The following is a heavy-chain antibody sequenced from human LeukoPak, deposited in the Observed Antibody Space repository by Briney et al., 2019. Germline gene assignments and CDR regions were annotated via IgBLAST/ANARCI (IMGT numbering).Heavy chain of an antibody. V-gene: IGHV4-4*02. CDR3: ARVSSSWYRMGFDY. J-gene: IGHJ4*02. CDR1: GGSISSSNW. D-gene: IGHD6-13*01. Sequence: SETLSLTCAVSGGSISSSNWWSWVRQPPGKGLEWIGEIYHSGSTNYNPSLKSRVTISVDKSKNQFSLKLSSVTAADTAVYYCARVSSSWYRMGFDYWGQGTLVTVSS. CDR2: IYHSGST.